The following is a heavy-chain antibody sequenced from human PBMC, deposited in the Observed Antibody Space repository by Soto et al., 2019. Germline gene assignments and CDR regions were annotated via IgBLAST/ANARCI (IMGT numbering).Heavy chain of an antibody. CDR2: IDPSDSYT. CDR3: ARHLSDYGDYGSSAFDI. J-gene: IGHJ3*02. CDR1: GYSFSTYW. D-gene: IGHD4-17*01. Sequence: GESLKISCSCSGYSFSTYWVAWVRQMPGKGLEWMGRIDPSDSYTNYSPSFQGHVTISADKSISTAYLQWSSLKASDTAMYYCARHLSDYGDYGSSAFDIWGQGTMVTVSS. V-gene: IGHV5-10-1*01.